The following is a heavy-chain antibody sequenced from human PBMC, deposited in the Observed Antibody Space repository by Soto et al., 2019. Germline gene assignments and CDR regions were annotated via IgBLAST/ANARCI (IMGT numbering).Heavy chain of an antibody. V-gene: IGHV3-23*01. D-gene: IGHD3-10*01. J-gene: IGHJ6*02. Sequence: GGSLRLSCAASGFTFSSYAMSWVRQAPGKGLEWVSTISGSGAYTYYADSVKGRFTISRDNSKNTLYLQMNSLRAEDTAVYYCASGRGNIYYYYGMDVWGQGTTVTVSS. CDR2: ISGSGAYT. CDR3: ASGRGNIYYYYGMDV. CDR1: GFTFSSYA.